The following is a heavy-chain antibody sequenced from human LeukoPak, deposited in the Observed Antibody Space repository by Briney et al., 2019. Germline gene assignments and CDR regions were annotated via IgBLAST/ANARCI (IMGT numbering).Heavy chain of an antibody. CDR1: GFTFGDYA. CDR2: IRSKAYGGTT. CDR3: TRDLDSSGYYYVSDY. J-gene: IGHJ4*02. D-gene: IGHD3-22*01. V-gene: IGHV3-49*04. Sequence: GGSLRLSCTASGFTFGDYAMSWVRQAPGKGLAWVGFIRSKAYGGTTEYAASVKGRFTISRDDSKSIAYLQMNSLKTEDTAVYYCTRDLDSSGYYYVSDYWGQGTLVTVSS.